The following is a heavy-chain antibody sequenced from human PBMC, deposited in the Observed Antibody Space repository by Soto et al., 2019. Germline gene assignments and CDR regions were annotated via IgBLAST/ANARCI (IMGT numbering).Heavy chain of an antibody. V-gene: IGHV6-1*01. J-gene: IGHJ4*01. CDR1: GDSVASSSAA. CDR2: TYYRSKWYD. CDR3: GTWRFEY. Sequence: QNLAITWAISGDSVASSSAAWNWIRHSRSRGLEWLGRTYYRSKWYDGYAVSMRGRITISPDATKTQFSLQLNSATPEDTAVYYFGTWRFEYWGDGTRDPDSS.